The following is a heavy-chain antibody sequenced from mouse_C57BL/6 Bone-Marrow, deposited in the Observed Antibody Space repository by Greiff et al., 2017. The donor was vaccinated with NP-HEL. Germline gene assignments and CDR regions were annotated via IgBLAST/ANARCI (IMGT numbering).Heavy chain of an antibody. J-gene: IGHJ2*01. D-gene: IGHD2-5*01. CDR3: ARYYYSNYGRYFDY. Sequence: VQLQQSGAELARPGASVKLSCKASGYTFTSYGISWVKQRTGQGLEWIGEIYPRSGNTYYNEKFKGKATLNADKSSSTAYMELRSLTSEDSAVYFCARYYYSNYGRYFDYWGQGTTLTDSS. CDR1: GYTFTSYG. CDR2: IYPRSGNT. V-gene: IGHV1-81*01.